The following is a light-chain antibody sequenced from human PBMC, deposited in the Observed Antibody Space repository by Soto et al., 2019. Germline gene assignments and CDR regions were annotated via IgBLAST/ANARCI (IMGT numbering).Light chain of an antibody. CDR3: QHYNSYPWT. CDR2: KAS. Sequence: DIQMTQPPSTLSGSVGDRVTITCRASQTISSWLAWYQQKPGKAPKLLLYKASHLESGAPSRFSGSGSGTEFTLTIRSLQPGDFATYYCQHYNSYPWTFGQGTKVDI. V-gene: IGKV1-5*03. J-gene: IGKJ1*01. CDR1: QTISSW.